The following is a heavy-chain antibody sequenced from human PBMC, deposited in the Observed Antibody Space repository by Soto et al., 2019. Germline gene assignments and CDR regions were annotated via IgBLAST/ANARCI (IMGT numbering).Heavy chain of an antibody. CDR2: ISGSGGST. V-gene: IGHV3-23*01. CDR1: GFTFSSYA. J-gene: IGHJ4*02. D-gene: IGHD2-15*01. Sequence: EVQLLESGGGLVQPGGSLRLSCAASGFTFSSYAMSWVRQAPGKGLEWVSAISGSGGSTYYADSVKGRFTISRDNSKNALYLQMNSLRAEDTAVHYCATNRISRSPFDYWGQGTLVTVSS. CDR3: ATNRISRSPFDY.